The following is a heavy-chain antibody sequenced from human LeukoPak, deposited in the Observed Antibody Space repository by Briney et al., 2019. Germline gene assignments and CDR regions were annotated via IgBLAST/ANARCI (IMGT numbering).Heavy chain of an antibody. Sequence: ASVRVSCKASGYIFTDYYVHWIRQAPGQGLEWMGLINPNSGGTNFAQKFQGRVTMTRDTSITTAYMELSSLSSDDTAVYYCARGWQINSSGGFVDAWGQGTLVTVSS. D-gene: IGHD6-6*01. J-gene: IGHJ5*02. V-gene: IGHV1-2*02. CDR3: ARGWQINSSGGFVDA. CDR1: GYIFTDYY. CDR2: INPNSGGT.